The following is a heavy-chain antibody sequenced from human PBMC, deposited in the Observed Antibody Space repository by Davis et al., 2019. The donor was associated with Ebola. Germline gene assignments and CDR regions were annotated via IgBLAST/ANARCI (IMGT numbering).Heavy chain of an antibody. D-gene: IGHD3-22*01. J-gene: IGHJ5*02. CDR1: GYSFTSYW. V-gene: IGHV5-51*01. CDR2: IYPGDSDT. Sequence: GESLKISCKGSGYSFTSYWIGWVRQMPGEGLEWMGIIYPGDSDTRYSPSFQGQVTISADKSISTAYLQWSSLKASDTAMYYCARLSDSSGYYYWDWFDPWGQGTLVTVSS. CDR3: ARLSDSSGYYYWDWFDP.